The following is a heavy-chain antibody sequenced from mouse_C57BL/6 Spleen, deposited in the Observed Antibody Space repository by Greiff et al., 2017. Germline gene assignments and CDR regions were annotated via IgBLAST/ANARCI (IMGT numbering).Heavy chain of an antibody. CDR1: GFTFTDYY. J-gene: IGHJ2*01. CDR2: IRNKANGYTT. CDR3: ARYMGHFDY. V-gene: IGHV7-3*01. D-gene: IGHD4-1*01. Sequence: EVNVVESGGGLVQPGGSLSLSCAASGFTFTDYYMSWVRQPPGKALEWLGFIRNKANGYTTEYSASVKGRFTISRDNSQSILYLQMNALRAEDSATYYCARYMGHFDYWGQGTTLTVSS.